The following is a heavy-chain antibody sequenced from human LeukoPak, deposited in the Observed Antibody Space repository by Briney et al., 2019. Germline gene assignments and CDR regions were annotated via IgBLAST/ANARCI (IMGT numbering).Heavy chain of an antibody. D-gene: IGHD4-17*01. CDR3: ARGGDYLPLDY. CDR1: GFMFSSYE. CDR2: ISSSGSII. Sequence: GGSLRLSCAASGFMFSSYEMNWVRQAPGRGLQWVSYISSSGSIIYYADSVKGRFTISRDNAKNSLYLQMNSLRAEDTAVYYCARGGDYLPLDYWGQGTLVTVSS. J-gene: IGHJ4*02. V-gene: IGHV3-48*03.